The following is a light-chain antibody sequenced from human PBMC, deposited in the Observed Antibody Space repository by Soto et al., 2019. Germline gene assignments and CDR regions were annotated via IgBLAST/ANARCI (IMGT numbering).Light chain of an antibody. V-gene: IGLV2-14*01. J-gene: IGLJ1*01. Sequence: QSALTQPASVSGSPGQSITISCTGTSSDVGGYNYVSWYQQHPGKAPTLMIYDVSNRPSGVSNRFSGSKSGNTASLTISGRQAEDEADYYCSSYTSSSTLEVFGTVTKLTVL. CDR2: DVS. CDR1: SSDVGGYNY. CDR3: SSYTSSSTLEV.